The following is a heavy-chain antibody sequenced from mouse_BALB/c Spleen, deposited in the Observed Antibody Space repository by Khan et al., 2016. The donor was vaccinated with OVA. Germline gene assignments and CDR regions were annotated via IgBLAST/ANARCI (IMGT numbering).Heavy chain of an antibody. CDR2: ISYSGST. CDR1: GYSITSGYG. CDR3: ARTARIKY. J-gene: IGHJ2*01. Sequence: EVQLQESGPGLAKPSQLLSPTCTVTGYSITSGYGWNWIRQFPGNKLEWMGYISYSGSTNYNPSPKSRISITRDTSKNQFFLQLNSVTTEDTATYYCARTARIKYWGQGTTLTVSS. V-gene: IGHV3-2*02. D-gene: IGHD1-2*01.